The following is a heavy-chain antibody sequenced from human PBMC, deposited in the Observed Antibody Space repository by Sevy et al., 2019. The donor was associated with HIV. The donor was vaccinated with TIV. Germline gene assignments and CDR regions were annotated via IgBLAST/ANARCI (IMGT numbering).Heavy chain of an antibody. V-gene: IGHV3-53*01. D-gene: IGHD5-12*01. Sequence: GGSLRLSCVVSGFTVSTNYMSWVRQAPGKGLEWVSAIYSGGNTYYADSVKGRFTISRDNSKNTVYLQLNSLRAEDTAVYFCVRETVSGYNLWGQGTLVTVSS. CDR1: GFTVSTNY. J-gene: IGHJ4*01. CDR2: IYSGGNT. CDR3: VRETVSGYNL.